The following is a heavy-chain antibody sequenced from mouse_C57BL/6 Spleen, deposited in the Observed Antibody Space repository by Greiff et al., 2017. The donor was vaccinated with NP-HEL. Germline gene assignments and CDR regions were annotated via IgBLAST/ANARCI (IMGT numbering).Heavy chain of an antibody. D-gene: IGHD6-5*01. J-gene: IGHJ4*01. CDR2: IWSDGST. CDR3: ARHSGSLYYYAMDY. V-gene: IGHV2-6-1*01. CDR1: GFSLTSYG. Sequence: VQRVESGPGLVAPSQSLSITCTVSGFSLTSYGVHWVRQPPGKGLEWLVVIWSDGSTTYNSALKSRLSISKDNSKSQVFLKMNSLQTDDTAMYYCARHSGSLYYYAMDYWGQGTSVTVSS.